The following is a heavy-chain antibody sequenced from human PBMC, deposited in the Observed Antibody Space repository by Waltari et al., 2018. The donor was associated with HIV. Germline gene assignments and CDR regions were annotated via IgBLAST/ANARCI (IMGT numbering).Heavy chain of an antibody. CDR3: ARGPPRYYFDY. Sequence: QVQLQESGPGLLRPSQSLSLTCTVSGGFISSGGYYWSWIRQHPGKGLEWIGYIYDSGTTYYNPSLKSLVTISVDTSKNQFSLRLSSVTAADTAVYFWARGPPRYYFDYWGQGTLVTVSS. CDR2: IYDSGTT. V-gene: IGHV4-31*01. CDR1: GGFISSGGYY. J-gene: IGHJ4*02.